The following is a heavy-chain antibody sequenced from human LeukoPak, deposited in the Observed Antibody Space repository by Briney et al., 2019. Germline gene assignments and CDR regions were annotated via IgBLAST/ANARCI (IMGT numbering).Heavy chain of an antibody. V-gene: IGHV4-59*01. Sequence: SETLSLTCTVSGGSISSYYWSWIRQSPGKGLEWIGYIYYSGSTKYDPSLKSRVTISVDTSKNQFSLKLSSVTAADTAVYYCATGPITVAGEDAFDIWGQGTMVTVSS. J-gene: IGHJ3*02. D-gene: IGHD6-19*01. CDR1: GGSISSYY. CDR3: ATGPITVAGEDAFDI. CDR2: IYYSGST.